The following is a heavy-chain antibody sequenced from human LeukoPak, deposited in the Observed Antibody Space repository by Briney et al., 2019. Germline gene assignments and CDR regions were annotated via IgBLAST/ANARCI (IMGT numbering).Heavy chain of an antibody. D-gene: IGHD1-26*01. J-gene: IGHJ3*02. V-gene: IGHV4-59*01. Sequence: SETLSLTCTVSGVSISSYYWSWIRQPPGKGLEWMGYIYYSGSTNYNPSLKSRVTISVDTSKNQFSLKLSSVTAADTAVYYCAREGMEHGDAFDIWGQGTMVTVSS. CDR2: IYYSGST. CDR3: AREGMEHGDAFDI. CDR1: GVSISSYY.